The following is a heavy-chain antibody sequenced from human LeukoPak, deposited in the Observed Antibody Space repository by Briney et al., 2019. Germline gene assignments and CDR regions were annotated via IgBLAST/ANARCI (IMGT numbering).Heavy chain of an antibody. CDR1: GFTFSSYA. CDR2: ISSSGGST. Sequence: GGPLRLSCAASGFTFSSYAVNWVRQAPGKGLEWVSAISSSGGSTHYADSVKGRFTISRDNSKNTLYLQMSSLRAEDTAVYYCAKDRGRYYDSSGYYWGYYFDSWGQGILVTVST. CDR3: AKDRGRYYDSSGYYWGYYFDS. V-gene: IGHV3-23*01. D-gene: IGHD3-22*01. J-gene: IGHJ4*02.